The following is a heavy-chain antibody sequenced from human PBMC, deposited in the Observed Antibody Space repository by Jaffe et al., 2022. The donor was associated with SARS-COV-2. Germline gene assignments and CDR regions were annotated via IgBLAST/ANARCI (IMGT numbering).Heavy chain of an antibody. V-gene: IGHV4-34*01. D-gene: IGHD3-22*01. CDR2: INHSGST. Sequence: QVQLQQWGAGLLKPSETLSLTCAVYGGSFSGYYWSWIRQPPGKGLEWIGEINHSGSTNYNPSLKSRVTISVDTSKNQFSLKLSSVTAADTAVYYCASRWRKVVVITPFDYWGQGTLVTVSS. CDR1: GGSFSGYY. CDR3: ASRWRKVVVITPFDY. J-gene: IGHJ4*02.